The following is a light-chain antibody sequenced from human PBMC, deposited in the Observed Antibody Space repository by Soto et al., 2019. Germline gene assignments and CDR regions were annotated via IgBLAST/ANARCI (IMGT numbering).Light chain of an antibody. CDR2: DVT. J-gene: IGLJ1*01. CDR1: SSDVGSYNL. V-gene: IGLV2-14*02. CDR3: SSYTSSSTLYV. Sequence: QSVLTQPASVSGSPGQSITISCTGTSSDVGSYNLVSWYQQYPGRAPKVIIYDVTNRPSGVSNRFSGSKSGNTASLTISGLQAEDEADYYCSSYTSSSTLYVFGTGTKVTVL.